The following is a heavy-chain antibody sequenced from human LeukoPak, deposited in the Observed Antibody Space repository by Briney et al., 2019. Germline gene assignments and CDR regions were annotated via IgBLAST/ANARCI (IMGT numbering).Heavy chain of an antibody. CDR1: GGSISSYY. CDR2: IYTSGST. CDR3: ARGFVARKFDY. D-gene: IGHD2-15*01. J-gene: IGHJ4*02. Sequence: SETLSLTCTVPGGSISSYYWSWIRQPAGKGLEWIGRIYTSGSTNYNPSLKSRVTMSVDTSKNQFSLKLSSVTAADTAVYYCARGFVARKFDYWDQGTLVTVSS. V-gene: IGHV4-4*07.